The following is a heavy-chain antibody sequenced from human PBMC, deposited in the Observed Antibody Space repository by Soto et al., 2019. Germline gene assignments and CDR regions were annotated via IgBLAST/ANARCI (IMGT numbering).Heavy chain of an antibody. CDR1: DGSITSGGYS. D-gene: IGHD2-15*01. CDR3: ARGPPIGR. Sequence: QLQLQESGSGLVKPSQTLSLTCAVSDGSITSGGYSWTWIRQPPGKGLEWIGYIYHSGSTYYNPSLKSRVTISVDRSQNQFSLKLSSVTAADTAVYYCARGPPIGRWGQGTLVTVSS. CDR2: IYHSGST. V-gene: IGHV4-30-2*01. J-gene: IGHJ4*02.